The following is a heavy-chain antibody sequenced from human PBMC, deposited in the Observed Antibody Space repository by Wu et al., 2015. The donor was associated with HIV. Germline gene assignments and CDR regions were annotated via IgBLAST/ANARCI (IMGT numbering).Heavy chain of an antibody. CDR1: GYTFTNYG. J-gene: IGHJ4*02. V-gene: IGHV1-18*01. CDR2: ISIYKGNT. CDR3: ARDLEPLTSAGGY. D-gene: IGHD2-15*01. Sequence: QVQLVQSGAEVKKPGASVKVSCKASGYTFTNYGINWVRQAPGQGLEWMGWISIYKGNTKYGQNFQGRVTLTTDTSTSTAYMELRSLTSDDTAVYYCARDLEPLTSAGGYWGQGTLVTVSS.